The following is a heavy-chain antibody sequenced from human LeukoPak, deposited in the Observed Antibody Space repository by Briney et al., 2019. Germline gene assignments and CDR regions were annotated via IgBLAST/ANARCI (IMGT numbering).Heavy chain of an antibody. D-gene: IGHD2-2*02. Sequence: GGSLRLSCAVSGFTFSSHAMSWVRQAPGKGLEWVSAISGSGGSTYYADSVKGRFTISRDNSKNTLYLQMNSLRAEDTAVYYCAKDLGVVVPAAIIWGQGTLVTVSS. J-gene: IGHJ4*02. CDR1: GFTFSSHA. CDR3: AKDLGVVVPAAII. CDR2: ISGSGGST. V-gene: IGHV3-23*01.